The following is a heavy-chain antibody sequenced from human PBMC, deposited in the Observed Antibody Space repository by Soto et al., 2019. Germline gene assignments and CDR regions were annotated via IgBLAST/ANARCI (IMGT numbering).Heavy chain of an antibody. J-gene: IGHJ4*02. CDR1: GGSFSDYY. Sequence: PSETLSLTCTVSGGSFSDYYWTWIRQPPGKGLEWIGYILHSGSSNYNPSLKTRVTMSLDTSKNQFSLRLSSVSAADTAVYYCARGVATSSRSSLVYWGQGTVVTVSS. D-gene: IGHD6-6*01. V-gene: IGHV4-59*01. CDR2: ILHSGSS. CDR3: ARGVATSSRSSLVY.